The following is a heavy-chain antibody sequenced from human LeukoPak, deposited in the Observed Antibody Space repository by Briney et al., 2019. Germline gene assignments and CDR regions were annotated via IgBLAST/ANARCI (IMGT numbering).Heavy chain of an antibody. CDR3: ARDFRENYFDY. V-gene: IGHV3-66*01. CDR1: GFTVSSNY. J-gene: IGHJ4*02. Sequence: PGGSLRLSCAASGFTVSSNYMSWVRQAPGKGLEWVSVIYSGGSTYYADSVKGRFTISRDSSKNTLYLQMNSLRAEDTAVYYCARDFRENYFDYWGQGTLVTVSS. CDR2: IYSGGST.